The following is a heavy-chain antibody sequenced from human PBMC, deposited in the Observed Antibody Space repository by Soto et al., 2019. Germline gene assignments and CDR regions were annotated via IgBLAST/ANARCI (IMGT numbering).Heavy chain of an antibody. V-gene: IGHV1-46*01. Sequence: ASVKVSCKASGYTFTSYYMHWVRQAPGQGLEWMGIINPSGGSTSYAQKFQGRVTMTRDTSTSTVYMELSSLRSEDTAVYYCARELGIAVAGSLGSDYWGQGTLVTVS. CDR3: ARELGIAVAGSLGSDY. J-gene: IGHJ4*02. D-gene: IGHD6-19*01. CDR1: GYTFTSYY. CDR2: INPSGGST.